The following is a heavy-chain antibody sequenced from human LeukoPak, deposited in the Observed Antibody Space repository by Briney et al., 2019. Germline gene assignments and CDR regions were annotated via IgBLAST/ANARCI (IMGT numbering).Heavy chain of an antibody. D-gene: IGHD3-10*01. Sequence: PSETLSLTCTVSGGSISSYYWSWIRQPPGKGLQWIGYIYYSGGTNYNPSLKSRATISVDTSKNQFSLKLSSVTAADTAVYYCARGRPDGSGSYYKFDPWGQGTLVTVSS. CDR3: ARGRPDGSGSYYKFDP. J-gene: IGHJ5*02. CDR1: GGSISSYY. V-gene: IGHV4-59*08. CDR2: IYYSGGT.